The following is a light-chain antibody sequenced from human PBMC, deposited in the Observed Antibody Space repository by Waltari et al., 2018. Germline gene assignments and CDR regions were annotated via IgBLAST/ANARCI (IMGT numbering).Light chain of an antibody. J-gene: IGKJ1*01. CDR3: QHYVRLPAT. CDR2: GAS. V-gene: IGKV3-20*01. Sequence: EVVLTQSPGTLSLSPGERATPSCRASQSVSRALAWYQQKPGQVPRLLIDGASIRATGIPDRFSGSGSGTDFSLTISRLEPTDSAMYYCQHYVRLPATFGQGTKVEIK. CDR1: QSVSRA.